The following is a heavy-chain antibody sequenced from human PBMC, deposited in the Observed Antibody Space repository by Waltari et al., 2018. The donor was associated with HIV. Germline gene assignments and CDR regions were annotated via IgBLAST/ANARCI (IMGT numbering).Heavy chain of an antibody. CDR2: INQAGTER. V-gene: IGHV3-7*01. D-gene: IGHD3-10*01. J-gene: IGHJ4*02. CDR1: GFTFSFYW. CDR3: ATTHGSGAYDNDFDY. Sequence: EVKLEESGGGWVQPGGSLTLTCEASGFTFSFYWLSWVRQAQGKGLEWVANINQAGTERHYVDSVRGRFTISRDNGKTSLFLQMNSLSVEDTAVYYCATTHGSGAYDNDFDYWGQGTLV.